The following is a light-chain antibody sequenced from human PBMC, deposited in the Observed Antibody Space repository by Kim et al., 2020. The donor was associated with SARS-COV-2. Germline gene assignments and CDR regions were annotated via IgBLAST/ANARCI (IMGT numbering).Light chain of an antibody. Sequence: GQSVTISCTGTSSDVGGHNYVSWYQQHPGKAPKLMIYDVSKRPSGVPDRFSGSKSGNTASLTVSGLQAEDEADYYCCSYAGSYTLLFGGGTQLTVL. V-gene: IGLV2-11*01. J-gene: IGLJ2*01. CDR2: DVS. CDR3: CSYAGSYTLL. CDR1: SSDVGGHNY.